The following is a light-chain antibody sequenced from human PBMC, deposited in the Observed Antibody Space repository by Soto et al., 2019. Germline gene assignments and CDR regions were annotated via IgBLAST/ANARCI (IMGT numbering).Light chain of an antibody. CDR3: LSKTSSISYV. V-gene: IGLV2-14*01. J-gene: IGLJ1*01. Sequence: QSALTQPASVSGSPGQSITISCTGTTRDVGGYNYVSWYQQHPGKVPKLLIHEVSNRPSGVSNRFSGSKSGNTASLTISGLQAEDEADYYCLSKTSSISYVFGTGTKVTVL. CDR1: TRDVGGYNY. CDR2: EVS.